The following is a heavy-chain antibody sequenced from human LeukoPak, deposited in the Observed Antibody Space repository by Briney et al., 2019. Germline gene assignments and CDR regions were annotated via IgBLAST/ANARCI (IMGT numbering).Heavy chain of an antibody. D-gene: IGHD3-22*01. J-gene: IGHJ4*02. CDR3: ARGPYYYDSSGSFDY. V-gene: IGHV4-61*02. CDR2: IYTSGST. Sequence: AQTLSLTCTVSGDSISSGDNYWSWIRQPAGRGLEWIGRIYTSGSTNYDPSVKSRVTISVDTSTNQFSLKLSSVTAADTAVYYCARGPYYYDSSGSFDYWGQGTLVTVSS. CDR1: GDSISSGDNY.